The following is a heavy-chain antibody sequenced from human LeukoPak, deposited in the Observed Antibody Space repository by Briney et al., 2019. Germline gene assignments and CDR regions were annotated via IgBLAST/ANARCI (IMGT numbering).Heavy chain of an antibody. Sequence: SETLSLTCIVSGGSISILSHYWGWIRQPPGKGLEWIGSIYYNGSTYYNPSLKSRVTISVDTSNNQFSLRLSSVTAADTAVYYCARAKYYYGSGSPYYFDYWGQGTLVTVSS. J-gene: IGHJ4*02. CDR2: IYYNGST. CDR3: ARAKYYYGSGSPYYFDY. CDR1: GGSISILSHY. D-gene: IGHD3-10*01. V-gene: IGHV4-39*07.